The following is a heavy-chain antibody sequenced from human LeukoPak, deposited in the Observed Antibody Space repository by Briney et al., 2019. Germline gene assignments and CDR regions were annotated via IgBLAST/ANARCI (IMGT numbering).Heavy chain of an antibody. D-gene: IGHD1-14*01. CDR2: IFYIGST. V-gene: IGHV4-59*12. Sequence: SETLSLTCTVSGGSISSYYWSWIRQSPGKGLEWIGYIFYIGSTNYNPSLKSRVTISLDTSKNHFSLKVRSVTAADTAVYYCARDRYGNYFDYWSQGTLVTVSS. CDR3: ARDRYGNYFDY. J-gene: IGHJ4*02. CDR1: GGSISSYY.